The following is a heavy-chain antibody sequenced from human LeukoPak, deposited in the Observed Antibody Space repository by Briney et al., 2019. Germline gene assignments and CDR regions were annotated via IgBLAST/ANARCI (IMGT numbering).Heavy chain of an antibody. Sequence: GGSLRLSCAASGFTFSSYAMSWVRQAPGKGLEWVSAISGSGGSTYYADSVKGRFTISRDNSKNTPYLQMNSLRAEDTAVYYCAKTVPAYYDILTGYFYFDYWGQGTLVTVSS. V-gene: IGHV3-23*01. CDR1: GFTFSSYA. D-gene: IGHD3-9*01. CDR3: AKTVPAYYDILTGYFYFDY. J-gene: IGHJ4*02. CDR2: ISGSGGST.